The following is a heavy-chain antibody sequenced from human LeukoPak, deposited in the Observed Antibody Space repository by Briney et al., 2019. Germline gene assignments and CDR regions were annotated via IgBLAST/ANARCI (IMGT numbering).Heavy chain of an antibody. Sequence: GGSLRLSCAASGFTFDDYAMHWVHQAPGKGLEWVSLISGDGGSTYYADSVKGRFTISRDNSKNSLYLQMNSLRTEDTALYYCAKAGGCYYGSGSCPDYWGQGTLVTVSS. J-gene: IGHJ4*02. D-gene: IGHD3-10*01. CDR2: ISGDGGST. CDR1: GFTFDDYA. V-gene: IGHV3-43*02. CDR3: AKAGGCYYGSGSCPDY.